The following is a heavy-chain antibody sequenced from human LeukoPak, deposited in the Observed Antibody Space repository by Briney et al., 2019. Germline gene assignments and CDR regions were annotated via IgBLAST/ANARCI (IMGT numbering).Heavy chain of an antibody. D-gene: IGHD5-18*01. CDR1: GYTFTSYY. V-gene: IGHV1-46*01. Sequence: ASVKVSCKASGYTFTSYYMHWVRQAPGQGLEWMGIINPSGGSTSYAQKFQGRVTMTRDTSTSTVYMELSSLRSEDMAVYYCARDPSGYSYGHGFDYWGQGTLVTVSS. J-gene: IGHJ4*02. CDR3: ARDPSGYSYGHGFDY. CDR2: INPSGGST.